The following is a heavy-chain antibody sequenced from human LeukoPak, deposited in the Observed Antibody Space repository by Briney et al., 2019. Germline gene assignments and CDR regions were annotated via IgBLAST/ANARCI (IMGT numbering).Heavy chain of an antibody. J-gene: IGHJ4*02. CDR1: GFTFSSYD. V-gene: IGHV3-13*01. CDR3: AEDYIRLGIVGAIDY. Sequence: GGSLRLSCAASGFTFSSYDMHWVRQATGKGLEWVSAIGTAGDTYYPGSVKGRFTISRDNSKNTLYLQMNSLRAEDTAVYYCAEDYIRLGIVGAIDYWGQGTLVTVSS. CDR2: IGTAGDT. D-gene: IGHD1-26*01.